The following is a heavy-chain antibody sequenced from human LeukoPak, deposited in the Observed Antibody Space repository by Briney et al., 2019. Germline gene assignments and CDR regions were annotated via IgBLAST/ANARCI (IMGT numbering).Heavy chain of an antibody. J-gene: IGHJ6*03. D-gene: IGHD6-19*01. Sequence: TTSETLSLTCAVYGGSFSGYYWSWIRQPPGKGLEWIGEINHSGSTNYNPSLKSRVTISVDTSKNQFSLKLSSVTAADTAVYYCASLCIAVAGTSYYYYYYYMDVWGKGTTVTISS. CDR2: INHSGST. V-gene: IGHV4-34*01. CDR3: ASLCIAVAGTSYYYYYYYMDV. CDR1: GGSFSGYY.